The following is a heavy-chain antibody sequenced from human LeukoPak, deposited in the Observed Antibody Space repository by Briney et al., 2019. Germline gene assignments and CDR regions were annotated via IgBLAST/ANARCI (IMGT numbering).Heavy chain of an antibody. J-gene: IGHJ4*02. D-gene: IGHD5-24*01. V-gene: IGHV4-4*07. CDR3: ARSRGWLQSHPLGY. Sequence: SETLSLTCTVSGGSISSYYWSWIRQPAGKGLEWIGRIYTSGSTNYNPSLKSRLTISVDTSKNQFSLKLSSVTAADTAVYYCARSRGWLQSHPLGYWGQGTLVTVSS. CDR2: IYTSGST. CDR1: GGSISSYY.